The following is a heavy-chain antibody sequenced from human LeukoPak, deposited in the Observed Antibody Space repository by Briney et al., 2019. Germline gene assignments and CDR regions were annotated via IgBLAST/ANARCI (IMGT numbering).Heavy chain of an antibody. D-gene: IGHD2-15*01. CDR1: GYIFSAYW. CDR3: ARQAYCSGDSCFSFLDPFDI. J-gene: IGHJ3*02. V-gene: IGHV5-51*01. Sequence: GESLKISCRTSGYIFSAYWIGWVRPMPGRGLEWMGIIYPSDSDIKYSPSFQGHVTISADKSINTAYLQWSSLKASDSAMYYCARQAYCSGDSCFSFLDPFDIWGQGTMVTVSS. CDR2: IYPSDSDI.